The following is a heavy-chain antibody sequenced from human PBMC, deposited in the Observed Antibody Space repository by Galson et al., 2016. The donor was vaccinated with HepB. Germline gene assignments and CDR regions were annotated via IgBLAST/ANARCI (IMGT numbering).Heavy chain of an antibody. J-gene: IGHJ6*02. Sequence: PLSLTCTVSGDSIRRNDYYWPWIRQHPVKGLEWIANIYHFGSTYYNPSLQSRVTISVDTSKNQFYLRLTSLTAADTAVYFCARDEGYYGMDVWGQGTTVIVSS. CDR1: GDSIRRNDYY. CDR2: IYHFGST. V-gene: IGHV4-31*03. CDR3: ARDEGYYGMDV.